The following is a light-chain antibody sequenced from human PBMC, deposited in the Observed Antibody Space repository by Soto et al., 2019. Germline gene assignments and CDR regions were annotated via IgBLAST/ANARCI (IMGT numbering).Light chain of an antibody. J-gene: IGLJ2*01. CDR3: GTCDNSHVV. CDR2: DNN. CDR1: SSNIGNNY. Sequence: QSVLTQPPSVSAAPGQTVTISCSGSSSNIGNNYVSWYQQLPGTAPKLLIYDNNKRPSGIPDRFSGSKSGTSATLGITGLQTGDEADYYCGTCDNSHVVFGGGTKLTVL. V-gene: IGLV1-51*01.